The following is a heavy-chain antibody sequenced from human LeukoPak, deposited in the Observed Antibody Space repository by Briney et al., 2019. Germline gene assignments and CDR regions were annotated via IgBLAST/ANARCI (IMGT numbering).Heavy chain of an antibody. CDR2: ISYDGSNK. J-gene: IGHJ4*02. V-gene: IGHV3-30*19. Sequence: GGSLRLSCATSRFTFTGYGMHWVRQAPGKGLEWVAVISYDGSNKYYADSVKGRFTISRDNSKNTLYLQMNSLRAEDTAVYYCARDQLGGDMENYFDYWGQGTLVTVSS. CDR3: ARDQLGGDMENYFDY. D-gene: IGHD2-21*02. CDR1: RFTFTGYG.